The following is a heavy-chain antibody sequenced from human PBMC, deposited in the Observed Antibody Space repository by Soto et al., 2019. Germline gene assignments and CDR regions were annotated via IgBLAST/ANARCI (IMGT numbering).Heavy chain of an antibody. CDR1: GGSISNGGFY. V-gene: IGHV4-61*08. J-gene: IGHJ5*02. Sequence: LSLTCTVSGGSISNGGFYWSWIRQPPGQGLEWIGYMYDTRSANYNPSLKSRVTMSVDTSKSQFSLELRSVTAADTAVYYCAGETGGSYFDPWGQGALVTVSS. D-gene: IGHD1-26*01. CDR2: MYDTRSA. CDR3: AGETGGSYFDP.